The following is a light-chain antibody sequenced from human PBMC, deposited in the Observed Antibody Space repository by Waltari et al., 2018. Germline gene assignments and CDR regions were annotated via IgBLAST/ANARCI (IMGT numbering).Light chain of an antibody. CDR2: DAA. CDR3: QLRSKWLRT. Sequence: EIVLTQSPATLSLSPGERATLSCRASQSVRTYLAWDQQKPGPAPRLLIYDAATRATAIPARFSGSGSGTDFTLTISSLEPEDFAVYYCQLRSKWLRTFGQGTKVEV. J-gene: IGKJ1*01. CDR1: QSVRTY. V-gene: IGKV3-11*01.